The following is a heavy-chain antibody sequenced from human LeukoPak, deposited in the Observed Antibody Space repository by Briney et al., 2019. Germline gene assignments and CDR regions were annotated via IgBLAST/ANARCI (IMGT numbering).Heavy chain of an antibody. J-gene: IGHJ4*02. Sequence: SETLSLTCTVSGGSISSSSYYWSWIRQPPGKGLEWIGEINHSGSTNYNPSLKSRVTISVDTSKNQFSLKLSSVTAADTAVYYCARHLNWQWLRLGGFDYWGQGTLVTVSS. CDR1: GGSISSSSYY. D-gene: IGHD5-12*01. CDR2: INHSGST. V-gene: IGHV4-39*01. CDR3: ARHLNWQWLRLGGFDY.